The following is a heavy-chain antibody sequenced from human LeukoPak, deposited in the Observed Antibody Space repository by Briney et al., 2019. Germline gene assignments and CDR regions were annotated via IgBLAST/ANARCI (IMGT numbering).Heavy chain of an antibody. J-gene: IGHJ4*02. CDR2: IKEDGSEK. Sequence: GGSLRLSWAASGFTFSSYWMTWVRQAPGKGLEWVANIKEDGSEKYYVDSVKGRFTISRDNAKNSLYLQMNSLRAEDTAVYYCARALCIWGGDCHYFDYWGQGTLVTVSS. CDR1: GFTFSSYW. CDR3: ARALCIWGGDCHYFDY. V-gene: IGHV3-7*01. D-gene: IGHD2-21*01.